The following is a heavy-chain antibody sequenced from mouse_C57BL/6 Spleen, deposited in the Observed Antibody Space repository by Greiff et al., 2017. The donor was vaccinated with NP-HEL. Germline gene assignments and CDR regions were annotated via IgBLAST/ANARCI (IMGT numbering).Heavy chain of an antibody. Sequence: EVKLMESGPGLVKPSQSLSLTCSVTGYSITSGYYWNWIRQPPGNKLEWMGYISYDGSNNYNPSLKNRISITRDTSKNQFFLKLNSVTTEDTATYYCAREGAVAWFAYWGQGTLVTVSA. D-gene: IGHD3-3*01. V-gene: IGHV3-6*01. J-gene: IGHJ3*01. CDR3: AREGAVAWFAY. CDR2: ISYDGSN. CDR1: GYSITSGYY.